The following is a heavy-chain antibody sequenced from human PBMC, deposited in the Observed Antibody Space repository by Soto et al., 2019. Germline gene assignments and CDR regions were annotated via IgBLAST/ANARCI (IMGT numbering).Heavy chain of an antibody. CDR3: ASPYGGNSHDYYGMDV. V-gene: IGHV1-69*06. J-gene: IGHJ6*02. CDR1: GGTFSSYA. D-gene: IGHD4-17*01. CDR2: IIPIFGTA. Sequence: GASVKVSCKASGGTFSSYAISWVGQAPGQGLEWMGGIIPIFGTANYAQKFQGRVTITADKSTSTVYMELSSLRSEDTAVYYCASPYGGNSHDYYGMDVWGQGTTVTVSS.